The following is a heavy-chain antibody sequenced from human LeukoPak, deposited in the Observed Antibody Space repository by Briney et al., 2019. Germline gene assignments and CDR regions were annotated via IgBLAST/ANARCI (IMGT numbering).Heavy chain of an antibody. CDR3: GRLTYCSGASCYLDY. CDR1: GYSFNSYW. J-gene: IGHJ4*02. D-gene: IGHD2-15*01. CDR2: IYPGDSDT. V-gene: IGHV5-51*01. Sequence: GESLKISCKGSGYSFNSYWIGWVRQMPGKGLEWMGIIYPGDSDTRYSPPFQGQVTISVDKSISTAYPQWSALKASDTAMYYCGRLTYCSGASCYLDYWGQGTLVTVPS.